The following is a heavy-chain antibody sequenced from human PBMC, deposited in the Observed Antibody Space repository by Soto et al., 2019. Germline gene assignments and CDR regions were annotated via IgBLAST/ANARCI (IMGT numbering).Heavy chain of an antibody. D-gene: IGHD6-19*01. V-gene: IGHV5-10-1*01. CDR2: IDPSDSYT. CDR3: ARQSSSGWYSGGVDY. CDR1: LYSFTSYW. Sequence: GESLNISCKGSLYSFTSYWISWVRQMPGKGLEWMGRIDPSDSYTNYSPSFQGHVTISADKSISTAYLQWSSLKASDTAMYYCARQSSSGWYSGGVDYWGQGTLVTVSS. J-gene: IGHJ4*02.